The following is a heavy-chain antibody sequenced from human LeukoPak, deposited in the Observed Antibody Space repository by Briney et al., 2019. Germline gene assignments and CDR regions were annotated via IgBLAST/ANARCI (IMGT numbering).Heavy chain of an antibody. V-gene: IGHV3-48*01. J-gene: IGHJ4*02. Sequence: PGGSLRLSCEVSGFTFSDYSMNWVRQAPGEGLEWLSYITSTSDTIYYADSVKGRFTSSSDNAKNSVYLQMNSLRAEDTAVYYCARSSGYPFFDYWGQGTLVTVSS. CDR2: ITSTSDTI. CDR3: ARSSGYPFFDY. CDR1: GFTFSDYS. D-gene: IGHD3-22*01.